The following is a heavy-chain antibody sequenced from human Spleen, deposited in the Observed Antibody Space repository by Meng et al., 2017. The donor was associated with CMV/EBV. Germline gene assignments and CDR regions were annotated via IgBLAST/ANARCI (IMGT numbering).Heavy chain of an antibody. D-gene: IGHD4-23*01. Sequence: GESLKISCEGSGYSFTSYWIVWVRQMPGKGLEWMGFIFPGDSDTRYSPSFEGQFTISADKSVSTAYLQWNNLKASDTAMFYCARIEAYGGNGYFDFWGQGTPVTVSS. CDR1: GYSFTSYW. V-gene: IGHV5-51*01. CDR2: IFPGDSDT. CDR3: ARIEAYGGNGYFDF. J-gene: IGHJ4*02.